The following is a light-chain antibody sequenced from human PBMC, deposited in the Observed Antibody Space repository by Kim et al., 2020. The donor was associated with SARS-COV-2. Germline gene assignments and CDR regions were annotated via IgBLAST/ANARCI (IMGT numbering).Light chain of an antibody. Sequence: SASVGDRVTITCRASQTISSWLAWYQQKPGKPPKLLIYKASSLESGVPSRFSGSGSGTEFTLTISSLPPDDFATYYCQQYNIYWTFGQGTKVDIK. CDR1: QTISSW. CDR3: QQYNIYWT. CDR2: KAS. V-gene: IGKV1-5*03. J-gene: IGKJ1*01.